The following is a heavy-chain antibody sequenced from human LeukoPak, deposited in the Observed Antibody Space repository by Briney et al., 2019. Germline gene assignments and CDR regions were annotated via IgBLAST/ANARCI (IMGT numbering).Heavy chain of an antibody. Sequence: GGSLRLSCAASGFTFSSYSMNWVRQAPGKGLEWVSSISSSSNYIYYADSVKGRFTISRDNAKNSLYLQMNSLRAEDTAVYYCARDPHFTIAVEYSPGGAYWGQGTLVTVSS. CDR1: GFTFSSYS. CDR3: ARDPHFTIAVEYSPGGAY. D-gene: IGHD6-19*01. J-gene: IGHJ4*02. CDR2: ISSSSNYI. V-gene: IGHV3-21*01.